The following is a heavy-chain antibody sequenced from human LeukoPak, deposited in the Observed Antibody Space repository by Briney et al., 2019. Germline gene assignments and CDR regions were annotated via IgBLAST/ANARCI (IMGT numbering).Heavy chain of an antibody. CDR2: INHSGST. Sequence: PSETLSLTCAVYGGSFSGYYWSWIRQPPGKGLEWIGEINHSGSTNYNPSLKSRVTISVDTSKNQFSLKLSSVTAADTAVYYCARDPYGSGRYFDYWGQGTLVTVSS. V-gene: IGHV4-34*01. CDR1: GGSFSGYY. J-gene: IGHJ4*02. CDR3: ARDPYGSGRYFDY. D-gene: IGHD3-10*01.